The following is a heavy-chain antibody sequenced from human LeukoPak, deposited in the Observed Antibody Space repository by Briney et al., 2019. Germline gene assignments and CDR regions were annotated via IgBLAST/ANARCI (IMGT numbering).Heavy chain of an antibody. CDR1: GGSIGSYY. CDR2: IYYSGST. Sequence: SETLSLTCTVSGGSIGSYYWSWLRQPPGKGLEWIGYIYYSGSTNYNPSLKSRVTISVDTSKNQFSLKLSSVTAADTALYYCARSRGYFDYWGQGTLVTVSS. J-gene: IGHJ4*02. CDR3: ARSRGYFDY. V-gene: IGHV4-59*01. D-gene: IGHD6-13*01.